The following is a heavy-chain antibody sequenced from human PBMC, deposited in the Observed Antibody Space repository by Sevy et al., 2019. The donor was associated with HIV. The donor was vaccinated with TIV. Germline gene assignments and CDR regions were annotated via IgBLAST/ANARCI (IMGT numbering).Heavy chain of an antibody. J-gene: IGHJ4*02. Sequence: ASVKVSCKASGYTFTDYYIHWVRQAPGQGVEWMEWINPNSGGTNYAQKFQGRVTMTRDTSISTAYMELSRLRSDDTAVYYCARDALLRGGYLDYWGQGALVTVSS. CDR1: GYTFTDYY. V-gene: IGHV1-2*02. CDR3: ARDALLRGGYLDY. D-gene: IGHD3-10*01. CDR2: INPNSGGT.